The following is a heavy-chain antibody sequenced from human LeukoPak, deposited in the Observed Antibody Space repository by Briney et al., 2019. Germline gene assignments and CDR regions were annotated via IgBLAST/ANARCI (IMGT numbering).Heavy chain of an antibody. CDR3: ARVYYDILTGYSRPIYYYYYYMDV. CDR1: GGSISSYY. D-gene: IGHD3-9*01. Sequence: PSETLSLXCTVSGGSISSYYWSWIRQPPGKGLEWIGYIYYSGSTNYNPSLRSRVTISVDTSKNQFSLKLSSVTAADTAVYYCARVYYDILTGYSRPIYYYYYYMDVWGKGTTVTVSS. V-gene: IGHV4-59*01. CDR2: IYYSGST. J-gene: IGHJ6*03.